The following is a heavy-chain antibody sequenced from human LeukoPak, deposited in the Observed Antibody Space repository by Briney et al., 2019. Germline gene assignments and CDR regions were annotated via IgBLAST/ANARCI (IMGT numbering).Heavy chain of an antibody. J-gene: IGHJ5*02. CDR2: ISGSSGST. CDR3: AKDQDSNYVKWFDP. Sequence: PGGSLRLSCAASGFTFSGYAMSWVRQAPGKGLEWVSGISGSSGSTYYADSVKGRFTISRDNSKNTLYLQMNSLRAEDTAIYYCAKDQDSNYVKWFDPWGQGSLVTVSS. V-gene: IGHV3-23*01. CDR1: GFTFSGYA. D-gene: IGHD4-11*01.